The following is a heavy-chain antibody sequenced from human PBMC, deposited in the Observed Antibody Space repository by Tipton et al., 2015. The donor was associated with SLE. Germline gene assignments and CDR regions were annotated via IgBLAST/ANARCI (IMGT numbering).Heavy chain of an antibody. V-gene: IGHV4-34*01. Sequence: TLSLTCAVDGGSLSGYWWSWFRPPPWKGLEWIGESNPSGNTNYNPSLKSRVTISVDTSKNQFSLKLSSVTAADTAVYYCARQQYYDSRGYWVDAFDVWGQGTMVTVSS. CDR2: SNPSGNT. CDR3: ARQQYYDSRGYWVDAFDV. CDR1: GGSLSGYW. J-gene: IGHJ3*01. D-gene: IGHD3-22*01.